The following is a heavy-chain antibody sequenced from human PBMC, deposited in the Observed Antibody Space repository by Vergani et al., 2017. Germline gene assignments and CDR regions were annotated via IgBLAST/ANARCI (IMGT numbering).Heavy chain of an antibody. J-gene: IGHJ3*02. Sequence: QVQLVQSGAEVKKPGSSVKVSCKASGGTFSSYAISWVRQAPGQGLEWMGRIIPIFGTANYAQKFQGRVTITADESTSTAYMELSSLRSEDTAVYYCAREGALGYCSSTSRRGGDAFDIWGQGTMVTVSS. V-gene: IGHV1-69*13. D-gene: IGHD2-2*01. CDR1: GGTFSSYA. CDR3: AREGALGYCSSTSRRGGDAFDI. CDR2: IIPIFGTA.